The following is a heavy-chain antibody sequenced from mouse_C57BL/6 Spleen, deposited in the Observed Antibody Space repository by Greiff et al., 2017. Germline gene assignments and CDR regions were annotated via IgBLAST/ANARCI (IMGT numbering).Heavy chain of an antibody. CDR3: ASTEENWYFDV. J-gene: IGHJ1*03. Sequence: LVKPGASVKIPCKASGYTFTDYNMDWVKQSHGKSLEWIGDINPNIGGTIYNQKFKGTATLTVDKSSSTAYMELRSLTSGVTAVYYCASTEENWYFDVWGTGTTVTVSS. CDR1: GYTFTDYN. D-gene: IGHD1-1*01. V-gene: IGHV1-18*01. CDR2: INPNIGGT.